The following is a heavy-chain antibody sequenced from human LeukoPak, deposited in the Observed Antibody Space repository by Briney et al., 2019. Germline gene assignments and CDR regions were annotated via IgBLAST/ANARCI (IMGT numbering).Heavy chain of an antibody. Sequence: ASVKVSCKVSGHTLTELSMHWVRQAPGKGLEWMGGFDPENGETIYAQKFQGRVTMTEDTSTDTVYMELSSLRSEDTAVYYCATGGSRVQLWILAGWYYFDNWGQGTLVTVSS. CDR1: GHTLTELS. D-gene: IGHD5-18*01. V-gene: IGHV1-24*01. CDR2: FDPENGET. J-gene: IGHJ4*02. CDR3: ATGGSRVQLWILAGWYYFDN.